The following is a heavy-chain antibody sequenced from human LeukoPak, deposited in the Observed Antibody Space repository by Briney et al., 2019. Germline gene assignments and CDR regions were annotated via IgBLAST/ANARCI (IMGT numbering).Heavy chain of an antibody. CDR3: ARGRAVDQAFDF. V-gene: IGHV3-23*01. D-gene: IGHD4-23*01. Sequence: VGSLRLSCAASGFSFSSYVMSWVRQAPGKGLEWVSGISGSGTSTYHADSVKGRLTISRDNSKNTLYLQMNSLRAGDAAVYFCARGRAVDQAFDFWGQGTLGTVPS. CDR2: ISGSGTST. J-gene: IGHJ4*02. CDR1: GFSFSSYV.